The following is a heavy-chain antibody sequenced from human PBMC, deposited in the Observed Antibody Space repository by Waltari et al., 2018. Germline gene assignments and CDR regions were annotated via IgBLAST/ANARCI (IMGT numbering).Heavy chain of an antibody. CDR1: GFHFSIYW. D-gene: IGHD3-10*01. V-gene: IGHV3-7*03. Sequence: EVQLVESGGGLVQPGGSLRLSCAADGFHFSIYWMTWVRQAPGKGLEWVANIKQDGSEKNYVDSVKGRFTISRDNAKNSLYLQMNSLRAEDTAEYYCARDLFGEAGTWNWGQGTMVTVSS. J-gene: IGHJ4*02. CDR3: ARDLFGEAGTWN. CDR2: IKQDGSEK.